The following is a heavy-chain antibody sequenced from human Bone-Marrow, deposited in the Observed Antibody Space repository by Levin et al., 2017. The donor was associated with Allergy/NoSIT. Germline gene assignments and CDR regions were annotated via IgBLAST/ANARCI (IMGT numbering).Heavy chain of an antibody. J-gene: IGHJ5*02. Sequence: GGSLRLSCAASGFTFSSYAMHWVRQAPGKGLEWVAVISYDGSNKYYADSVKGRFTISRDNSKNTLYLQMNSLRAEDTAVYYCARVARGVTNWFDPWGQGTLVTVSS. CDR3: ARVARGVTNWFDP. D-gene: IGHD3-10*01. V-gene: IGHV3-30-3*01. CDR2: ISYDGSNK. CDR1: GFTFSSYA.